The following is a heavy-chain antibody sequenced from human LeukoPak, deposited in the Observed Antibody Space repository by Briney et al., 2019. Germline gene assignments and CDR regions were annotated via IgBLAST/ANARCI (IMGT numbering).Heavy chain of an antibody. CDR2: IYYSGST. D-gene: IGHD2/OR15-2a*01. V-gene: IGHV4-39*01. CDR3: VGNGYYALDY. CDR1: GGSISSSSYY. Sequence: SETLSLTCTVSGGSISSSSYYWGWIRQPPGKGLEWIGSIYYSGSTYYNPSLKSRVTISVDTSKNQFSLKLSSVTAADTAVYFCVGNGYYALDYWGQGALVTAAS. J-gene: IGHJ4*02.